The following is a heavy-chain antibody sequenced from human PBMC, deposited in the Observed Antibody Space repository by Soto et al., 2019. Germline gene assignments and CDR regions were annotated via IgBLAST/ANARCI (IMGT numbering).Heavy chain of an antibody. CDR2: IYYSGST. J-gene: IGHJ6*02. CDR1: GGSISSSSYY. Sequence: PSETLSLTCTVSGGSISSSSYYWGWIRQPPGKGLEWIGSIYYSGSTYYNPSLKSRVTISVDTSKNQFSLKLSSVTAADTAVYYCARRLAHLLNPFVVVSPAPIDDYGMDVWGQGTKVTVSS. V-gene: IGHV4-39*01. CDR3: ARRLAHLLNPFVVVSPAPIDDYGMDV. D-gene: IGHD2-2*01.